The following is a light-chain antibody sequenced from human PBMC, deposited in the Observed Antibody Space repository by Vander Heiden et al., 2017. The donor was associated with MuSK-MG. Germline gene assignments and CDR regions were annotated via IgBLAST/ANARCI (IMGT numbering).Light chain of an antibody. CDR3: SSSISGGVI. V-gene: IGLV2-14*01. Sequence: MIYEVTNRPSGVSNRFSGPKSGNTASLTISGLQAEDEAFYHCSSSISGGVIFGGGTKLTVL. CDR2: EVT. J-gene: IGLJ2*01.